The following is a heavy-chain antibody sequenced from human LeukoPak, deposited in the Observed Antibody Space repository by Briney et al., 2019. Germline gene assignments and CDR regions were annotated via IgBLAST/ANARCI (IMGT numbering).Heavy chain of an antibody. CDR3: ARAETQYYDFWSGYHNWFDP. V-gene: IGHV4-61*01. J-gene: IGHJ5*02. CDR1: GGSVSSGSYY. Sequence: SETLSLTCTVSGGSVSSGSYYWSWIRQPPGKRLEWIGYIYYSGSTNYNPSLKSRVTISIDTSKNQFSLKLSSVTAADTAVYYCARAETQYYDFWSGYHNWFDPWGQGTLVTVSS. CDR2: IYYSGST. D-gene: IGHD3-3*01.